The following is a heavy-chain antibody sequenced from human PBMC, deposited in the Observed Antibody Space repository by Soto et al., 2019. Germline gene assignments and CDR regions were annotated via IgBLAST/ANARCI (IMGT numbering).Heavy chain of an antibody. D-gene: IGHD6-25*01. Sequence: SETLSLTCTISVGSINSPSHYWGWVRQPPGKGLEWIGSIFFTGRTYYTPSLKSRVTISADTAKNQSSLTLSSVTAADTAVYFWPGQTFTIAAASFGRSNWFEPWAPETMVTVSS. CDR1: VGSINSPSHY. V-gene: IGHV4-39*01. CDR3: PGQTFTIAAASFGRSNWFEP. CDR2: IFFTGRT. J-gene: IGHJ5*02.